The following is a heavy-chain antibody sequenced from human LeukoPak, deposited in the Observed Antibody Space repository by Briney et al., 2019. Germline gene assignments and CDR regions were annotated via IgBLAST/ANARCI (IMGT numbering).Heavy chain of an antibody. V-gene: IGHV4-38-2*01. CDR3: ARLLTGDAFDI. D-gene: IGHD7-27*01. J-gene: IGHJ3*02. CDR2: IYYSGST. Sequence: PSETLSLTCAVSGYSISSGYYWGWIRQPPGKGLEWIGSIYYSGSTYYNPSLKSRVTISVDTSKNQFSLKLSSVTAADTAVYYCARLLTGDAFDIWGQGTMVTVSS. CDR1: GYSISSGYY.